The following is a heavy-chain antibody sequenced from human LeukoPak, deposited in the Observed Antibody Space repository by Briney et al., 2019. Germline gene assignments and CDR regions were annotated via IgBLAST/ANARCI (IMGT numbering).Heavy chain of an antibody. J-gene: IGHJ4*02. Sequence: GGSLRLSCAASGFTFSTYGMHWVRQAPGQGLQWVSFISHDGSDKYYADSVKGRFTISRDNSKNTLYLQMNSLRAEDTAVYYCARDFWGYCSSTSCSSFDYWGQGTLVTVSS. CDR3: ARDFWGYCSSTSCSSFDY. V-gene: IGHV3-30*03. CDR2: ISHDGSDK. CDR1: GFTFSTYG. D-gene: IGHD2-2*01.